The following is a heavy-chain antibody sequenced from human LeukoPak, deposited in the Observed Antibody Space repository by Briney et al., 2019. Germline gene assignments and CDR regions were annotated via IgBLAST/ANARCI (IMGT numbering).Heavy chain of an antibody. Sequence: PGGSLRLSCAASGFTFSSHSMNWVRQAPGKGLEWVSSISSSSSYIYYADSVKGRFTISRDNSKNTLYLQMNSLRAEDTAVYYCARASGSYYYYGMDVWGQGTTVTVSS. V-gene: IGHV3-21*04. J-gene: IGHJ6*02. CDR1: GFTFSSHS. D-gene: IGHD1-26*01. CDR2: ISSSSSYI. CDR3: ARASGSYYYYGMDV.